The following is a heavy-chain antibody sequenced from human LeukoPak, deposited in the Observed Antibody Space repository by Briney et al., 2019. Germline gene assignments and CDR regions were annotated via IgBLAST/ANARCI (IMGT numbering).Heavy chain of an antibody. V-gene: IGHV4-31*03. CDR1: GGSISRSDYY. D-gene: IGHD2/OR15-2a*01. Sequence: SQTLSLTCTVSGGSISRSDYYWSWIRQHPGKGLEWIGYIYYSGSTYYNPSLKSRVTISVDTSKNQFSLKLSSVTAADTAVYYGARKPNSLYWFDPWGQGTLVTVSS. CDR2: IYYSGST. CDR3: ARKPNSLYWFDP. J-gene: IGHJ5*02.